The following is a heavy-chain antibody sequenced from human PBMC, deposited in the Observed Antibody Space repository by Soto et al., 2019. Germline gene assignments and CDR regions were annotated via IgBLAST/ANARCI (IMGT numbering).Heavy chain of an antibody. J-gene: IGHJ4*02. CDR1: GYSFTAYY. Sequence: QVQLVQSGAEVKKPGASVKVCCRASGYSFTAYYMYWVRQAPGQGLEWMGWINPNSGGTNYAQNFQGRITMTRDTSISTAYLELSRLRSDDTAVYYCARGNNWNTLDYWGQGTLVTVST. D-gene: IGHD1-20*01. CDR2: INPNSGGT. V-gene: IGHV1-2*02. CDR3: ARGNNWNTLDY.